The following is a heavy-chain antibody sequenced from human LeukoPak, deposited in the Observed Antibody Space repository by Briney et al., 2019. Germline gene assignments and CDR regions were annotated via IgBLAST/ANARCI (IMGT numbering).Heavy chain of an antibody. CDR2: ISSSSSYI. Sequence: GGSLRLSCAASGFTFSSYSMNWVRQAPGKGLEWVSSISSSSSYIYYADSVKGRFTISRDNAKNSLYLQMNSLRAEDTAVYYCARGQPHDYGDYGANFDYWGQGTLVTASS. J-gene: IGHJ4*02. CDR3: ARGQPHDYGDYGANFDY. V-gene: IGHV3-21*01. D-gene: IGHD4-17*01. CDR1: GFTFSSYS.